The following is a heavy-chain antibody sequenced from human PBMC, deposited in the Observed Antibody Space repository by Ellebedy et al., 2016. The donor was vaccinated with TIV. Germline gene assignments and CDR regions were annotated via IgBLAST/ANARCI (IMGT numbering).Heavy chain of an antibody. Sequence: PGGSLRLSCAVSGFPFSPHTMRWVRQAPGKGLRWASLISYSGDTTFYADSVKARYTLSRDNSKNTLYLQMNSLRAEDTASYYGAGGGPDYTYGFIGAWGQGTLVTVSS. CDR1: GFPFSPHT. D-gene: IGHD5-18*01. CDR2: ISYSGDTT. J-gene: IGHJ5*02. CDR3: AGGGPDYTYGFIGA. V-gene: IGHV3-23*01.